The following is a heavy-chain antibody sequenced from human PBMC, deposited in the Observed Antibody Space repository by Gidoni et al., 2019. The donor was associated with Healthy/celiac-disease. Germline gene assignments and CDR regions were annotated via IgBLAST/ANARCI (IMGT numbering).Heavy chain of an antibody. CDR1: GGSLSRYY. Sequence: QVPLQESGPGLVKPSETLSLTCTVSGGSLSRYYWSWIRQPAGKGLEWIGRIYTIGSTNYNTDLKSRVTMSVDTSKNQFSRKLSSVTAADTAVYYCARASGYYPDNWFDPWGQGTLVTVSS. CDR3: ARASGYYPDNWFDP. CDR2: IYTIGST. D-gene: IGHD3-22*01. V-gene: IGHV4-4*07. J-gene: IGHJ5*02.